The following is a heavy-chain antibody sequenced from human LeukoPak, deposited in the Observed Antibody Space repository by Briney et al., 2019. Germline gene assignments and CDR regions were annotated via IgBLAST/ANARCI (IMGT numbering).Heavy chain of an antibody. D-gene: IGHD3-16*02. V-gene: IGHV4-38-2*02. CDR3: ARTYDYVWGSYRSHSFDS. Sequence: SETLSLTCTVSGYSISSGHYWGWIRQPPGKGLEWIGSMYHSGSTYYNPSLKSRVTISMDVSKNHFSLKLSSVTAADTAVYYCARTYDYVWGSYRSHSFDSWGQGPLVTVSS. CDR2: MYHSGST. CDR1: GYSISSGHY. J-gene: IGHJ4*02.